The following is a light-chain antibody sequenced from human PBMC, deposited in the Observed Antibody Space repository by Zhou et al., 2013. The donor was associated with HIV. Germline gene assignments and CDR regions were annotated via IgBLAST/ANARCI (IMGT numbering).Light chain of an antibody. Sequence: DIQLTQSPSSLSASVGDRITITCRASQVIRTFLNWYQHKVGKAPKLLVSGASNLQSGVPSRFSGSGSGTDFTLAISNLQPEDLATYYCQQSYTTPYTFGQGTRLEIK. CDR1: QVIRTF. CDR3: QQSYTTPYT. V-gene: IGKV1-39*01. J-gene: IGKJ2*01. CDR2: GAS.